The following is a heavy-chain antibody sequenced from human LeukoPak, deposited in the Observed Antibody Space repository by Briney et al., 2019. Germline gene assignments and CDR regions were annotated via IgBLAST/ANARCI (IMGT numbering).Heavy chain of an antibody. J-gene: IGHJ3*02. CDR2: IIPIFGTA. CDR1: GGTFSSYA. Sequence: ASVKVSCKASGGTFSSYAISWVRQAPGQGLEWMGGIIPIFGTASYAQKFQGRVTITTDESTSTAYMELSSLRSEDTAVYYCARDRGTTFDAFDIWGQRTMATVSS. V-gene: IGHV1-69*05. D-gene: IGHD1-14*01. CDR3: ARDRGTTFDAFDI.